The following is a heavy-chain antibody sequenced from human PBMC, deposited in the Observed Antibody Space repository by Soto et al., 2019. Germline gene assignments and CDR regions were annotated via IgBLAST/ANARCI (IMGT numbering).Heavy chain of an antibody. V-gene: IGHV4-39*01. D-gene: IGHD6-13*01. CDR1: GGSISSSSYY. CDR3: ARQGIRRPFDY. J-gene: IGHJ4*02. CDR2: IYYSGST. Sequence: QLQLQESGPGLVKPSETLSLTCTVSGGSISSSSYYWGWIRQPPGKGLEWIGSIYYSGSTYYNPSLKSRVTISVETSKNQFSLKLSSVTAADTAVYYCARQGIRRPFDYWGQGTLVTVSS.